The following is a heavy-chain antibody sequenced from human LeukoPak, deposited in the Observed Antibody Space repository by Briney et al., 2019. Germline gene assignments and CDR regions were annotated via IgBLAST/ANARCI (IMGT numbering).Heavy chain of an antibody. CDR1: GFSLSTRGVG. CDR2: IYWNDDK. CDR3: AHSMYCSGGSCYSAFDY. V-gene: IGHV2-5*01. Sequence: ASGPTLVKPTQTLTLTCTFSGFSLSTRGVGVGWIRQPPGKALEWLALIYWNDDKRYSPSLKSRLTITKDTSKNQVVLTMTNMDPVDTATYYCAHSMYCSGGSCYSAFDYWGQGTLVTVSS. J-gene: IGHJ4*02. D-gene: IGHD2-15*01.